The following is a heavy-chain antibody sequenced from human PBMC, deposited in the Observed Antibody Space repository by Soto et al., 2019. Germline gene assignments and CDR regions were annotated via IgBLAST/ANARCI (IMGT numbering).Heavy chain of an antibody. CDR3: SRPAKVRFFRSGYHHDVFSI. V-gene: IGHV4-39*07. CDR1: GGSISSGGYY. CDR2: IDYSGGT. Sequence: PSETLSLTCTVSGGSISSGGYYWSWIRLIPGKGLEWIGEIDYSGGTNYNPSLKSRVTMSVDTSKNQFSVRMTFVTAADTALYYFSRPAKVRFFRSGYHHDVFSIWARG. D-gene: IGHD6-25*01. J-gene: IGHJ3*02.